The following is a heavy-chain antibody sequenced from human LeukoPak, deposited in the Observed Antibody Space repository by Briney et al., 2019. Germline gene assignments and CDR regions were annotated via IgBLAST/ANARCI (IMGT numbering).Heavy chain of an antibody. CDR2: IYSSGNT. J-gene: IGHJ5*02. Sequence: SETLSLTCSVSGGSISTTNYYWGWIRQPPGRDLEWIGSIYSSGNTYYNPSLESRVTISVDTSKNQLSLKLTSATAADTSVYYWAKHSRLRAPFQPWGQGTLGTVSS. CDR1: GGSISTTNYY. V-gene: IGHV4-39*01. CDR3: AKHSRLRAPFQP. D-gene: IGHD3-3*01.